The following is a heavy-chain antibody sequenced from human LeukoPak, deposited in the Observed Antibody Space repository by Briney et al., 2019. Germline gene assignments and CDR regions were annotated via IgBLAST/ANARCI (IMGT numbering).Heavy chain of an antibody. J-gene: IGHJ3*02. CDR2: ILGDNSRT. V-gene: IGHV1-18*04. CDR1: GYTFGNHG. Sequence: ASVRVSCKTSGYTFGNHGVSWVRQAPGQGLEWMGWILGDNSRTESSHDLQDRVTMTEDTSTDTAYMELSSLRSEDTAVNYCATPDYGDYKSAFDIWGQGTMVTVSS. CDR3: ATPDYGDYKSAFDI. D-gene: IGHD4-17*01.